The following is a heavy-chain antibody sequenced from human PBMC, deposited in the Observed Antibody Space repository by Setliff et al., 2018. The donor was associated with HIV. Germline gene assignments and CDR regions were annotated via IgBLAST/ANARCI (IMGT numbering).Heavy chain of an antibody. J-gene: IGHJ4*02. CDR2: IYYSGST. CDR3: ATRSSYSSDWHEYYFDY. V-gene: IGHV4-39*01. D-gene: IGHD6-19*01. Sequence: SETLSLTCTVSGGSISSSSYYWGWIRQPPGKGLEWIGSIYYSGSTYHNPSLKSRLTISVDTSKNQFSLWLSSVTAADTAVYYCATRSSYSSDWHEYYFDYWGQGTLVTVSS. CDR1: GGSISSSSYY.